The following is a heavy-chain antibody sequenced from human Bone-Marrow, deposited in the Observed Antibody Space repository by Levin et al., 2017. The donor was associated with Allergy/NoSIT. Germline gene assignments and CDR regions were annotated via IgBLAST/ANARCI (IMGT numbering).Heavy chain of an antibody. D-gene: IGHD1-26*01. CDR2: INPDSGGI. Sequence: ASVKVSCKSSGYSFTDFYVHWVRQVPGLGLEWMGLINPDSGGIKYAPKFQGRVTMTRDTSIRTAYKKLTRLRSDDTAVYYCARSLVGATFDFWGQGTLVTVSS. V-gene: IGHV1-2*02. CDR3: ARSLVGATFDF. CDR1: GYSFTDFY. J-gene: IGHJ4*01.